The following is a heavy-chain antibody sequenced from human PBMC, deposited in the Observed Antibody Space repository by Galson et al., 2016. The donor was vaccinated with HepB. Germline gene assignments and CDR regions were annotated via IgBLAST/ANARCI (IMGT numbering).Heavy chain of an antibody. J-gene: IGHJ4*02. Sequence: SLRLSCAASGFTFSDHYMSWIRQAPGKGLEWVSYISFSGGTIYYADSVKGRFTISRDNARNSLYLQMNSLRAEDTAVYFCASYYCIAGSCYFDYWGQGTLVTVSS. CDR1: GFTFSDHY. V-gene: IGHV3-11*01. CDR2: ISFSGGTI. CDR3: ASYYCIAGSCYFDY. D-gene: IGHD2-15*01.